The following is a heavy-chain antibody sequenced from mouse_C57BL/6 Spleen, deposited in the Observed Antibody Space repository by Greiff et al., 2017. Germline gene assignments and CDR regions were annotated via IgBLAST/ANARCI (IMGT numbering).Heavy chain of an antibody. CDR3: ASPIYYYGSSSFDY. Sequence: VHVKQSGPVLVKPGASVKMSCKASGYTFTDYYMNWVKQSHGKSLEWIGVINPYNGGTSYNQKFKGKATLTVDKSSSTAYMELNSLTSEDSAVYYCASPIYYYGSSSFDYWGQGTTLTVSS. CDR2: INPYNGGT. D-gene: IGHD1-1*01. CDR1: GYTFTDYY. V-gene: IGHV1-19*01. J-gene: IGHJ2*01.